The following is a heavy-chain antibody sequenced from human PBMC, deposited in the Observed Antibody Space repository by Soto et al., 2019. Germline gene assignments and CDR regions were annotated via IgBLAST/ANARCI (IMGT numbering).Heavy chain of an antibody. CDR1: GFTFSSYA. J-gene: IGHJ3*02. CDR3: AGYSSSSTGAFDI. V-gene: IGHV3-23*01. D-gene: IGHD6-13*01. CDR2: ISGSGGST. Sequence: GGSLRLSCAASGFTFSSYAMSWVRQAPGKGLEWVSAISGSGGSTYYADSVKGRFTISRDNSKNTLYLQMNSLRAEDTAVYYCAGYSSSSTGAFDIWGQGTMVTLSS.